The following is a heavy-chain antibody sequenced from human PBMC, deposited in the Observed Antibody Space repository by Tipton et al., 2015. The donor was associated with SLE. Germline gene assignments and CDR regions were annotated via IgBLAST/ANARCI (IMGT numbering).Heavy chain of an antibody. Sequence: QVQLAQSGAEVRKPGASVKVSCKASGYTFINFGIHWVRQAPGQGLEWMGWISAYNGHTNYAQKVQGRVTMTTDASTSTAYMELRALRSDDTAVYYCAKGATDSNGYPYCCYFMDVWGKGTTVTVSS. CDR3: AKGATDSNGYPYCCYFMDV. V-gene: IGHV1-18*01. CDR2: ISAYNGHT. J-gene: IGHJ6*03. CDR1: GYTFINFG. D-gene: IGHD3-22*01.